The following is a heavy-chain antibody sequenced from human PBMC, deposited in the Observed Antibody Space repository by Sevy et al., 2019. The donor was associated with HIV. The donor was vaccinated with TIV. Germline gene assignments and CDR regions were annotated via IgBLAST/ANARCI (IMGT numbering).Heavy chain of an antibody. CDR2: ISSSSSYI. J-gene: IGHJ4*02. CDR1: GFTFSSYS. CDR3: AGDGALGIAAAGTGFDY. D-gene: IGHD6-13*01. Sequence: GESLKISCAASGFTFSSYSMNWVRQAPGKGLEWVSSISSSSSYIYYADSVKGRFTISRDNAKNSLYLQMNSLRAEDTAVYYCAGDGALGIAAAGTGFDYWGQGTLVTVSS. V-gene: IGHV3-21*01.